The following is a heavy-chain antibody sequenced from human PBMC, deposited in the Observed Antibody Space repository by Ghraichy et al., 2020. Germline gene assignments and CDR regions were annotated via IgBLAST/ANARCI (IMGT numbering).Heavy chain of an antibody. D-gene: IGHD4-17*01. CDR1: GFTFSSYG. CDR3: AKGFYGGDYGDSVDY. V-gene: IGHV3-30*18. CDR2: ISYDGSNK. J-gene: IGHJ4*02. Sequence: GGSLRLSCAASGFTFSSYGMHWVRQAPGKGLEWVAVISYDGSNKYYTDSVKGRFTISRDNSKNTLYLQMNSLRAEDTAVYYCAKGFYGGDYGDSVDYWGQGTLVTGSS.